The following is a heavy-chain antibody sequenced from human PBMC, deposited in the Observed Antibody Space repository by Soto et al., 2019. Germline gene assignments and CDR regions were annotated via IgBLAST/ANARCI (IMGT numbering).Heavy chain of an antibody. Sequence: PGGSLRLSCAASGVTFNSSAMNWVRQAPGKGLEWVSTISNTGGGKFYADSVKGRFTISRDNSKNTLYLQMHSLRADDTAVYFCAIGRHKTSGSNTWFDPWGRGTLVTVSS. CDR3: AIGRHKTSGSNTWFDP. V-gene: IGHV3-23*01. CDR2: ISNTGGGK. CDR1: GVTFNSSA. J-gene: IGHJ5*02. D-gene: IGHD3-22*01.